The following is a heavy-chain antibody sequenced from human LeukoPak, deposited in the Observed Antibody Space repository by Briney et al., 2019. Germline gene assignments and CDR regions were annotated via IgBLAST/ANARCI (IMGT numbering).Heavy chain of an antibody. D-gene: IGHD3-10*01. Sequence: ASVKVSCKASGGTFTSYAISWVRHAPGQGLEWMGRIIPILGIANYAQKFQGRVTITADKSTSTAYMELSSLRSEDTAVYYCATPGTMVRGVIRYYFDYWGQGTLVTVSS. CDR2: IIPILGIA. CDR1: GGTFTSYA. CDR3: ATPGTMVRGVIRYYFDY. V-gene: IGHV1-69*04. J-gene: IGHJ4*02.